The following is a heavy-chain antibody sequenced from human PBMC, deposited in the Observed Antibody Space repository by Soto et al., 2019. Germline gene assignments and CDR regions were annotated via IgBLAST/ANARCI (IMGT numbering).Heavy chain of an antibody. D-gene: IGHD3-16*01. CDR1: GGTFSSYA. J-gene: IGHJ4*02. Sequence: SVKVSFKASGGTFSSYAISWLRQAPGQGLEWMGGIIPIFGTANYAQKFQGRVTITADESTSTAYMELSSLRSEDTAVYYCAGGRKEKYYWQPFDYWGQGTLVTVSS. CDR2: IIPIFGTA. CDR3: AGGRKEKYYWQPFDY. V-gene: IGHV1-69*13.